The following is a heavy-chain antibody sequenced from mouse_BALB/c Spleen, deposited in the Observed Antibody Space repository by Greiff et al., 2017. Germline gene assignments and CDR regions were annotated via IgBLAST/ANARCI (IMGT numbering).Heavy chain of an antibody. CDR2: IYPGDGDT. D-gene: IGHD2-4*01. CDR1: GYAFSSSW. CDR3: ARSTMITGDYAMDY. V-gene: IGHV1-82*01. Sequence: VQLQQSGPELVKPGASVKISCKASGYAFSSSWMNWVKQRPGQGLEWIGRIYPGDGDTNYNGKFKGKATLTADKSSSTAYMQLSSLTSVDSAVYFCARSTMITGDYAMDYWGQGTSVTVSS. J-gene: IGHJ4*01.